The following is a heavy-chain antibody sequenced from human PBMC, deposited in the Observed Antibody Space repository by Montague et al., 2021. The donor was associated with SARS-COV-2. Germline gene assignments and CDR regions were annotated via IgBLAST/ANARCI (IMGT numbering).Heavy chain of an antibody. Sequence: SLRLSCAASGFTLNTYWMSWVRQAPGKGLEWVAHIKGDGSEKVYVDSVKGRFTISRDNAKNSLYLQMNSLRVEDTAVYYCAREGSTETTSGAFDVWGQGTMVTVSS. CDR2: IKGDGSEK. V-gene: IGHV3-7*01. CDR1: GFTLNTYW. J-gene: IGHJ3*01. CDR3: AREGSTETTSGAFDV. D-gene: IGHD1-1*01.